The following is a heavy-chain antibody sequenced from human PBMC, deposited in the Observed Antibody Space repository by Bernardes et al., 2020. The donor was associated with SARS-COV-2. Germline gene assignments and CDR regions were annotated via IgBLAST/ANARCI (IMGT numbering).Heavy chain of an antibody. CDR3: ATGIAAAGTREYYYYYYGMDV. CDR2: FDPEDGET. J-gene: IGHJ6*02. D-gene: IGHD6-13*01. CDR1: GYTLTELS. Sequence: ASVKVSCKVSGYTLTELSMHWLRQAPGKGLEWMGGFDPEDGETIYAQKFQGRVTMTEDTSTDTAYMELSSLRSEDTAVYYCATGIAAAGTREYYYYYYGMDVWGQGTTVTVSS. V-gene: IGHV1-24*01.